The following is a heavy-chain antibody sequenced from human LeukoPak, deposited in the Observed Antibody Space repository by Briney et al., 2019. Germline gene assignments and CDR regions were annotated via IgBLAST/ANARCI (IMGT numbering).Heavy chain of an antibody. J-gene: IGHJ4*02. V-gene: IGHV4-59*01. CDR2: IYYSGST. D-gene: IGHD3-16*01. Sequence: SETLSLTCTVSGGSISNYYWSWIRQPPGKGLEWIGYIYYSGSTNYNPSLKSRVTISVDTSKSQFSLKLSSVTAADTAVYYCARESGGSYYDYWGQGTRVTVSS. CDR1: GGSISNYY. CDR3: ARESGGSYYDY.